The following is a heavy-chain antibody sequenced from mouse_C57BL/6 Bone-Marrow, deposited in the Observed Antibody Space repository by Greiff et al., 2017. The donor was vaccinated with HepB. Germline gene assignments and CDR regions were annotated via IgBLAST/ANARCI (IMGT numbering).Heavy chain of an antibody. CDR1: GYTFTSYG. J-gene: IGHJ2*01. Sequence: QVHVKQSGAELARPGASVKLSCKASGYTFTSYGISWVKQRTGQGLEWIGEIYPRSGNTYYNEKFKGKATLTADKSSSTAYMELRSLTSEDSAVYFCAIEDGYYYVDYWGQGTTLTVSS. CDR2: IYPRSGNT. D-gene: IGHD2-3*01. CDR3: AIEDGYYYVDY. V-gene: IGHV1-81*01.